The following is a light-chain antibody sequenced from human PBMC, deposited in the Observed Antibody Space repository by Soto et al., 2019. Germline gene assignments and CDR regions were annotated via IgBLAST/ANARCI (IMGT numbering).Light chain of an antibody. CDR3: QQSYTTLALT. J-gene: IGKJ4*01. CDR2: AAS. Sequence: DIQMTQSPSSLSASVGDRVTITCRASQTVSTSLNWYQHRPGNPPKLLIYAASTLQSGVPSRLSGSGSGTDFTLTISSLQPEDFGTYYCQQSYTTLALTFGGGTKVEIK. CDR1: QTVSTS. V-gene: IGKV1-39*01.